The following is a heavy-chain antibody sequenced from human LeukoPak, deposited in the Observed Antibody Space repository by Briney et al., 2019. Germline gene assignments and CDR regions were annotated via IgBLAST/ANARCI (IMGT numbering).Heavy chain of an antibody. CDR1: GFTFSSFW. CDR2: INFDGSST. J-gene: IGHJ4*02. D-gene: IGHD6-13*01. Sequence: GGSLRLSCATSGFTFSSFWMHWVRQAPGKGLVWVSRINFDGSSTTYADSVRGRFTISRDNAKNSLYLQMNSLRAEDTAVYYCARDLSSSWVMDYWGQGTLVTVSS. CDR3: ARDLSSSWVMDY. V-gene: IGHV3-74*01.